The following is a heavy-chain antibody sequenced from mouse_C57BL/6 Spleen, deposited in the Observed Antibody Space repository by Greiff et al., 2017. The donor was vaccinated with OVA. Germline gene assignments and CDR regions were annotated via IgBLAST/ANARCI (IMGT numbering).Heavy chain of an antibody. Sequence: QVQLQQSGPELVKPGASVKISCKASGYAFSSSWMNWVKQRPGKGLEWIGRIYPGDGDTNYNGKFKGKATLTADKSSSTAYMQLSSLTSEDSAVYFCARLHYYGSSYYFDYWGQGTTLTVSS. CDR2: IYPGDGDT. J-gene: IGHJ2*01. V-gene: IGHV1-82*01. CDR3: ARLHYYGSSYYFDY. D-gene: IGHD1-1*01. CDR1: GYAFSSSW.